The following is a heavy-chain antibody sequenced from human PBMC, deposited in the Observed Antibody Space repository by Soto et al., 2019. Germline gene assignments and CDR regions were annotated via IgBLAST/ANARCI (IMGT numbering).Heavy chain of an antibody. V-gene: IGHV3-23*01. D-gene: IGHD4-17*01. CDR1: GFTFSSYA. J-gene: IGHJ6*02. Sequence: GGSLRLSCAASGFTFSSYAMSWVRQAPGKGLEWVSAISGSGGSTYYADSVKGRFTISRDNSKNTLYLQMNSLRAEDTAVYYCAKRMKTTVTTEPGDTRDSPYYYYYGMDVWGQGTTVTVSS. CDR2: ISGSGGST. CDR3: AKRMKTTVTTEPGDTRDSPYYYYYGMDV.